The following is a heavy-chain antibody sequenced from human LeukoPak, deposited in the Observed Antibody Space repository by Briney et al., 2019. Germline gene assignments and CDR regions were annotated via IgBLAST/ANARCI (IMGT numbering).Heavy chain of an antibody. V-gene: IGHV3-30*03. CDR3: LVWKHVFDR. CDR2: MSYDGSKE. CDR1: GFTFSSYG. Sequence: GGSLRLSCAASGFTFSSYGMHWVRQAPGKGLEWVAVMSYDGSKEYYADSVKGRFTISRDNSKNTLYLQKNSLRVEDTAVYYCLVWKHVFDRWGQGTLVTVSS. D-gene: IGHD5/OR15-5a*01. J-gene: IGHJ5*02.